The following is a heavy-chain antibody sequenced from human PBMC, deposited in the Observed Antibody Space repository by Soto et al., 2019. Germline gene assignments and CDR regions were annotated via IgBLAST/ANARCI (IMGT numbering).Heavy chain of an antibody. D-gene: IGHD3-3*01. J-gene: IGHJ5*02. CDR2: ISSSSSYI. CDR1: GFTFSSYS. CDR3: ARDRDDFWSGYYTGWFDP. V-gene: IGHV3-21*01. Sequence: KSGGSLRLSCAASGFTFSSYSMNWVRQAPGKGLEWVSSISSSSSYIYYADSVKGRFTISRDNAKNSLYLQMNSLRAEDTAVYYCARDRDDFWSGYYTGWFDPWGQGTLVTVSS.